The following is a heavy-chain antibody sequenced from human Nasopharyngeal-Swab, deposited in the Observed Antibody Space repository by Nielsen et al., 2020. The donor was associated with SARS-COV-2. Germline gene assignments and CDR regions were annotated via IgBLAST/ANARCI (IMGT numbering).Heavy chain of an antibody. V-gene: IGHV3-11*05. CDR2: ISGSGTYT. CDR1: GFTFGDYY. CDR3: ARVGQCSSTSCYEFEN. Sequence: GESLKISCTASGFTFGDYYMNWIRQAPGKGLEWVSYISGSGTYTNYADSVRGRFTISRDNAKNSLFLQMDSLRADDTAAYYCARVGQCSSTSCYEFENWGQGALVTVSS. J-gene: IGHJ4*02. D-gene: IGHD2-2*01.